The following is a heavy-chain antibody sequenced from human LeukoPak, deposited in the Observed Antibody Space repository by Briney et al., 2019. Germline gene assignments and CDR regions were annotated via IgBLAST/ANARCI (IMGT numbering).Heavy chain of an antibody. J-gene: IGHJ4*02. Sequence: GGSLRPSCAASGFNFRSYAMYWVRQAPGKGLEWVAVISYDGSNKYCADSVKGRFTISRDNSKNTLYLQMNSLRPEDTAVYYCASGDYWGQGTLVTVSS. V-gene: IGHV3-30-3*01. CDR1: GFNFRSYA. CDR3: ASGDY. CDR2: ISYDGSNK.